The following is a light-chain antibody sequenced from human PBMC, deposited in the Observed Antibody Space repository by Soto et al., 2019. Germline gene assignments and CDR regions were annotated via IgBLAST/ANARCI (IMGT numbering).Light chain of an antibody. Sequence: DIQMTQSPSTLSASVGDRVTITCRASQSISSWLAWYQQKPGKAPKLLISKASYLESGVPSRFSGSGSGTEFTLTISSLQPDDLATYYCQQYNTYSLTFGQGTKLEIK. CDR2: KAS. CDR1: QSISSW. CDR3: QQYNTYSLT. J-gene: IGKJ2*01. V-gene: IGKV1-5*03.